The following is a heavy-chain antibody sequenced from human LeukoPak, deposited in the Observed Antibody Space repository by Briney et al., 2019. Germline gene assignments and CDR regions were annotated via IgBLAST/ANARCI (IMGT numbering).Heavy chain of an antibody. D-gene: IGHD3-10*01. Sequence: GGSLRLSCAASGFTLSSYWMHWVRQAPGKGLVWVSRINSDGSSISYAGSVKGRFTISRDNSKNTLYVQMNSLRAEDTAVYYCASVYYYGSGSLYWGQGTLVTVSS. V-gene: IGHV3-74*01. J-gene: IGHJ4*02. CDR3: ASVYYYGSGSLY. CDR1: GFTLSSYW. CDR2: INSDGSSI.